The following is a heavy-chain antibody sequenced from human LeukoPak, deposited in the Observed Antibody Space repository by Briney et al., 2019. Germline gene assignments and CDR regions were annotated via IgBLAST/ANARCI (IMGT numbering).Heavy chain of an antibody. Sequence: GGSLTLSCAASGFTYSSYSMHCLRQATGKGLEWVSFIYSGGSTYYADAVKGRFTISRDNSKNTLYLQMNSLRAEDTAVYYCARVLMVRGVTFDYWGQGTLVTVSS. CDR3: ARVLMVRGVTFDY. V-gene: IGHV3-53*01. D-gene: IGHD3-10*01. CDR1: GFTYSSYS. J-gene: IGHJ4*02. CDR2: IYSGGST.